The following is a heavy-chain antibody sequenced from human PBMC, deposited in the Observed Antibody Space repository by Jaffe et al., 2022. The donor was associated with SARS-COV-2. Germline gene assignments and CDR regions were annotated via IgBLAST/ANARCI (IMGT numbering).Heavy chain of an antibody. CDR3: AKDQLGQQSSPGKYGLAV. V-gene: IGHV3-30*18. J-gene: IGHJ6*02. CDR2: ISYEGSNK. Sequence: QVQLVESGGGVVQPGKSLRLSCEASGFMFSSYGMHWVRQAPGKGLEWVAVISYEGSNKYYVDSVKGRFTISRDNSKNTLYLQMSSLRLEDTAVYYCAKDQLGQQSSPGKYGLAVWGQGTTVTVSS. D-gene: IGHD6-13*01. CDR1: GFMFSSYG.